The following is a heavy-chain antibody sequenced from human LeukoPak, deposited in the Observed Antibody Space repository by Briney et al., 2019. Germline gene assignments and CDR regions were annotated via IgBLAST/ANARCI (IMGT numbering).Heavy chain of an antibody. J-gene: IGHJ4*02. Sequence: SETLSLTCAVYGGSFSGYHWSWIRRPPGKGLEWIGEINHSGSTNYNPSLKSRVTISVATSKNQFSLKLSSVTAADTDEYYCARGGIVARQLIDYWGQGTLVTVSS. V-gene: IGHV4-34*01. CDR1: GGSFSGYH. CDR2: INHSGST. D-gene: IGHD5-12*01. CDR3: ARGGIVARQLIDY.